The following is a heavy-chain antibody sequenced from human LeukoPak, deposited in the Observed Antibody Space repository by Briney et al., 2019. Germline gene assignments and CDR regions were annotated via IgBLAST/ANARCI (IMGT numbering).Heavy chain of an antibody. CDR3: ARMEYLRSDDDNWFDP. Sequence: ASVKVSCKASGYTFTSYDINWVRQAPGQGLEWMGWMNPNSGNTGYAQKFQGRVTMTRDTSISTAYMELSSLRSEDTAVYYCARMEYLRSDDDNWFDPWGQGTLVTVSS. V-gene: IGHV1-8*01. CDR1: GYTFTSYD. D-gene: IGHD3-3*01. CDR2: MNPNSGNT. J-gene: IGHJ5*02.